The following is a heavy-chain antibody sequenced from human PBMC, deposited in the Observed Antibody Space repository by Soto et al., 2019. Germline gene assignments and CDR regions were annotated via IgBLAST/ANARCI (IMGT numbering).Heavy chain of an antibody. D-gene: IGHD2-8*01. CDR2: IDASGTTI. V-gene: IGHV3-48*01. Sequence: PGGSLRLSCAASGFTFSSYSMKWVRQAPGKGLEWVSYIDASGTTIYYADSVKGRFTISRDIAKNSLYLQMNSLRAEDTAVYYCAREMGAPTARGFDYWGQGARVTVSS. CDR3: AREMGAPTARGFDY. CDR1: GFTFSSYS. J-gene: IGHJ4*02.